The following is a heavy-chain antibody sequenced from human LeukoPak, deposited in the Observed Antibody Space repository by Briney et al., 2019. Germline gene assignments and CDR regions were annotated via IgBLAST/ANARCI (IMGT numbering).Heavy chain of an antibody. CDR3: ARAPHTRYYFDY. Sequence: ASVKVSCKASGYTFTSYGISWVRQAPGQGLEWMGWISAYNGNTNYAQKLQGRVTMTTDTSTNTAYMELRSLRSDDTAVYYCARAPHTRYYFDYWGQGTLVTVSS. D-gene: IGHD4-17*01. CDR1: GYTFTSYG. CDR2: ISAYNGNT. J-gene: IGHJ4*02. V-gene: IGHV1-18*01.